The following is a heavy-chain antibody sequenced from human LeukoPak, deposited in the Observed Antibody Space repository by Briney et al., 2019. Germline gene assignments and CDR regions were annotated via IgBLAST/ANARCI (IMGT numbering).Heavy chain of an antibody. CDR2: MNPNSGNT. D-gene: IGHD3-10*01. CDR1: GYTFTSYD. J-gene: IGHJ6*03. Sequence: VASVKVSCKASGYTFTSYDINWVRQATGQGLEWMGWMNPNSGNTGYAQKFQGRVTMTRNTSISTAYMELSSLRSEDTAVYYCARGRLQLLWFGEMYYMDVWGKGTTVTISS. V-gene: IGHV1-8*02. CDR3: ARGRLQLLWFGEMYYMDV.